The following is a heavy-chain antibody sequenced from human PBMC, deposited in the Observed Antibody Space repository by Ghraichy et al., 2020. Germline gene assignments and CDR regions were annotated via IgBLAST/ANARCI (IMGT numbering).Heavy chain of an antibody. CDR2: LSSSGTTK. J-gene: IGHJ3*02. CDR1: GFTFSTYE. Sequence: GESLNISCAVSGFTFSTYEMNWVRQAPGKGLEWISYLSSSGTTKHYADSVKGRFTISRDNSRDRLFLQMNSLRAGDTAVYYCARRGNYRGGALDIWGRGTVVVVS. CDR3: ARRGNYRGGALDI. D-gene: IGHD5-24*01. V-gene: IGHV3-48*03.